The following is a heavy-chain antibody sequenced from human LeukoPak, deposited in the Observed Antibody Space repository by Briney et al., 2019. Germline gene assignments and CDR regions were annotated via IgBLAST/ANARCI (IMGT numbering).Heavy chain of an antibody. J-gene: IGHJ4*02. CDR2: IYDSGST. CDR1: GGSISSGGYY. CDR3: ARCGKDGDYVQN. V-gene: IGHV4-31*03. D-gene: IGHD4-17*01. Sequence: SETLSLPCTVSGGSISSGGYYWSWIRQHPGKGLEWIGYIYDSGSTYYNPSLKSRVTISVDTSKNQFSLKLSSVTAADTAVYYCARCGKDGDYVQNWGQGTLVTVSS.